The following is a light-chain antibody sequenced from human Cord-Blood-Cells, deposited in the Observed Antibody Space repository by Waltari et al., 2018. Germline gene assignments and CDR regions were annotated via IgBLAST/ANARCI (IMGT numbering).Light chain of an antibody. V-gene: IGKV3-11*01. Sequence: EIVLTQSPATLSLSPGERATLSCRASQSVSSYLAWSQQKPGQAPSLLIYDVANRATGIPARFRGSGSGTDCTLTISSLEPEDFAVYYCQQRSNWPPTFGQGTKVEI. CDR2: DVA. CDR1: QSVSSY. CDR3: QQRSNWPPT. J-gene: IGKJ1*01.